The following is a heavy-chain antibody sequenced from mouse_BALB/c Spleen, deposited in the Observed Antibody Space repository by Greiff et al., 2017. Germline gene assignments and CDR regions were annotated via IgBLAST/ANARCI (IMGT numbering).Heavy chain of an antibody. V-gene: IGHV5-6*01. CDR1: GFTFSSYG. CDR2: ISSGGSYT. J-gene: IGHJ2*01. CDR3: ARPHDY. Sequence: EVHLVESGGGLVKPGGSLKLSCAASGFTFSSYGMSWVRQTPDKRLEWVATISSGGSYTYYPDSVKGRFTISRDNAKNTLYLQMSSLKSEDTAMYYCARPHDYWGQGTTLTVSS.